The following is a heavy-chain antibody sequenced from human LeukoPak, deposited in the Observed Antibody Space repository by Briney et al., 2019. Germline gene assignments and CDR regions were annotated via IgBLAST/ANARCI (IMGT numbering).Heavy chain of an antibody. D-gene: IGHD3-10*01. V-gene: IGHV1-46*01. CDR2: INPSGGST. J-gene: IGHJ4*02. CDR1: GYTFTSCY. Sequence: ASVTLSCKASGYTFTSCYMHWVRQPPGQGLEWVGIINPSGGSTSYAQKFQGRVTMTRDTSTSTVYMELSSLRSEDTAVYYCARDSSGYGSGTTGDYWGQGTLVTVSS. CDR3: ARDSSGYGSGTTGDY.